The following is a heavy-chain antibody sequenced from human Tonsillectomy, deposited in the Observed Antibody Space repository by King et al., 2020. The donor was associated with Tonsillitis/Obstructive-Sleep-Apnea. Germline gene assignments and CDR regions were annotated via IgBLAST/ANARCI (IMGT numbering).Heavy chain of an antibody. CDR1: GFTFSNYS. D-gene: IGHD2-2*02. V-gene: IGHV3-21*01. J-gene: IGHJ4*02. CDR2: ISSSSSYI. CDR3: AAGYCSSTSCSTTESRDY. Sequence: QLVQSGGGLVKPGGSLRLSCAASGFTFSNYSMNWVRQAPGKGLEWVSSISSSSSYIYYADSVKGRFTISRDNAKNSLFLQMNSLRAEDTAVYYCAAGYCSSTSCSTTESRDYWGQGTLVTVSP.